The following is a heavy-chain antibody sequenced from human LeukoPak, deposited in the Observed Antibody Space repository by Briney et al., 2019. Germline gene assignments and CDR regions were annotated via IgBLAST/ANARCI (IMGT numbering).Heavy chain of an antibody. CDR2: ITSTSSTI. CDR3: ARDGPYAQWLVTGFDY. Sequence: GGSLRLSCAASGFTFNSYTMHWVRQAPGKGLDWVSYITSTSSTIYYADSVKGRFTISRDNAKNSLYLQMNSLRAEDTAVYYCARDGPYAQWLVTGFDYWGQGTLVTVSS. CDR1: GFTFNSYT. J-gene: IGHJ4*02. D-gene: IGHD6-19*01. V-gene: IGHV3-48*01.